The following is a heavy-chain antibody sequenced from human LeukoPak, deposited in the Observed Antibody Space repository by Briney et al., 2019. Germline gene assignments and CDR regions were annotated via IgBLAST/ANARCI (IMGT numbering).Heavy chain of an antibody. J-gene: IGHJ4*02. CDR1: EYTLTELS. V-gene: IGHV1-24*01. Sequence: ASVKVSCKVSEYTLTELSMHWVRQAPGKGLEWMGGFDPELGETIYAQKFQGRVTMTEDTSTDTTYMELNSLRSEDTAIYYCTTLSDSWGQGTLVTVSS. D-gene: IGHD3-16*02. CDR3: TTLSDS. CDR2: FDPELGET.